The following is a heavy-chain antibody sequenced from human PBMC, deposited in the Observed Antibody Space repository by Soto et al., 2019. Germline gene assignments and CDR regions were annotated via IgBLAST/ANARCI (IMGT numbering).Heavy chain of an antibody. CDR3: SFYSGYDTAYVFDI. J-gene: IGHJ3*02. V-gene: IGHV5-51*01. D-gene: IGHD5-12*01. CDR1: GYSFTSYW. Sequence: GQALNLSCKGSGYSFTSYWIGWVRQMPGKGLEWMGIIYPGDSDTRYSPSFQGQVTISADKSISTAYLQWSSLKASDTAMYYCSFYSGYDTAYVFDISGQGTMVT. CDR2: IYPGDSDT.